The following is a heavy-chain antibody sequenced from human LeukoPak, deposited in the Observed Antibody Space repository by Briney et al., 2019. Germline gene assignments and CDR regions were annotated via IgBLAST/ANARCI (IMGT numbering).Heavy chain of an antibody. D-gene: IGHD2/OR15-2a*01. V-gene: IGHV3-21*03. CDR2: ISSSSSYI. J-gene: IGHJ5*02. CDR1: GFTFSSYS. Sequence: GGSLRLSCAASGFTFSSYSMNWVRQAPGKGLEWVSSISSSSSYIYYADSVKGRFTISRDNAKNSLYLQMNSLKTEDTAVYYCTTDPMGSQLTFYDPIPWGQGTLVTVSS. CDR3: TTDPMGSQLTFYDPIP.